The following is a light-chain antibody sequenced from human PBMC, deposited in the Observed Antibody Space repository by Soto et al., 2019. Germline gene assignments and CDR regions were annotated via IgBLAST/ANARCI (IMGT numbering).Light chain of an antibody. CDR3: QQYDNSPLT. V-gene: IGKV3-20*01. CDR2: GAS. Sequence: EIVLTQSPGTLSLSPGERATLSCRASQPISSHNYLAWYQQKPGQAPRVLIYGASRRATGISDRFSGSGSGTDFTLTISRLEPEDFAVYYCQQYDNSPLTFGGGTKVAIK. J-gene: IGKJ4*01. CDR1: QPISSHNY.